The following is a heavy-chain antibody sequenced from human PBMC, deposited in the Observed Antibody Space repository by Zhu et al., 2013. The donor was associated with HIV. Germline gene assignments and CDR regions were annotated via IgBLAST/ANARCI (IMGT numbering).Heavy chain of an antibody. V-gene: IGHV1-2*02. J-gene: IGHJ4*02. CDR2: INPDSGGT. CDR3: ARGGTRGYSYGLEY. Sequence: QVQLVQSGAEVKKPGASVKVSCKAAGYSFTDYHMHWVRQAPGQGLEWMGWINPDSGGTKYAQKFQGRVTMTRDTSITTAYMELSSLRSDDTALYYCARGGTRGYSYGLEYWGQGTLVTGLL. CDR1: GYSFTDYH. D-gene: IGHD5-18*01.